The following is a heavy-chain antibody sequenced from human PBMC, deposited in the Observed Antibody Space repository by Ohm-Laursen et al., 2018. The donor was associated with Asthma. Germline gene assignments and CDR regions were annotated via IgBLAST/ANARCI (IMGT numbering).Heavy chain of an antibody. D-gene: IGHD3-22*01. CDR2: ISYDGSNK. CDR3: AKSYYDSSGYYSPLDAFDI. J-gene: IGHJ3*02. V-gene: IGHV3-30*18. Sequence: SLRLSCAASGFTFSSYAMHWVRQAPGKGLEWVAVISYDGSNKYYADSVKGRFTISRDNSKNTLYLQMNSLRAEDTAVYYCAKSYYDSSGYYSPLDAFDIWGQGTMVTVSS. CDR1: GFTFSSYA.